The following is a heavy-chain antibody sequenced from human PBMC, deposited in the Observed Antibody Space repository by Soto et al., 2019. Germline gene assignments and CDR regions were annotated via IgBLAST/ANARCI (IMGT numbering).Heavy chain of an antibody. CDR1: GYTLTELS. V-gene: IGHV1-24*01. CDR3: ATGYRLYYFDY. Sequence: QVQLVQSGAEVKKPGASVKVSCKISGYTLTELSMHWVRQAPGKGLEWMGGIDPEDGEIIYAQTFQGRVTMTEDTATDTANMELRSLRSEDTAVYYCATGYRLYYFDYWGQGTLVTVSS. D-gene: IGHD4-4*01. CDR2: IDPEDGEI. J-gene: IGHJ4*02.